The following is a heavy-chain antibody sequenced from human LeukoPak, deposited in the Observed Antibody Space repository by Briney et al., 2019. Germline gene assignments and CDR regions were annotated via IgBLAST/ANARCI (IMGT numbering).Heavy chain of an antibody. V-gene: IGHV4-4*07. CDR3: ARGGSRYGSGSYSY. CDR1: GGSISSYY. D-gene: IGHD3-10*01. J-gene: IGHJ4*02. CDR2: IYTSGST. Sequence: SETLSLTCTVSGGSISSYYWSWIRQPAGKGLEWIGRIYTSGSTNYNPSLKSRVTMSVDTSKNQFSLKLSSVTAADTAVYYCARGGSRYGSGSYSYWGQGTLVTVSS.